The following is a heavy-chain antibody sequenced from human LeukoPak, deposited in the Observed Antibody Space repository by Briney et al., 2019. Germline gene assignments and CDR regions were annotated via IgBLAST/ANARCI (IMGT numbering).Heavy chain of an antibody. Sequence: AETLSLTCTVSGGSISSYYWSWIRQPAGKGLEWIGRIFTGGRTNYNPSLKSRVTISVDKSKNQFSLKLSSVTAADTAVYYCARTLGTPQQWLARGESWYFDLWGRGNLVTVSS. CDR2: IFTGGRT. V-gene: IGHV4-4*07. CDR3: ARTLGTPQQWLARGESWYFDL. CDR1: GGSISSYY. J-gene: IGHJ2*01. D-gene: IGHD6-19*01.